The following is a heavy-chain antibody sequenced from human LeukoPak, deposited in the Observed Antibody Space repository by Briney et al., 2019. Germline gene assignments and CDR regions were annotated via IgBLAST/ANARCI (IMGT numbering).Heavy chain of an antibody. Sequence: ASVMISCKTSGYTFTTYAISWVRQAPGQGLEWMGWISAYNGNTNYAQKLQGRVTMTTDTSTSTAYMELRSLRSDDTAVYYCARVAYCGGDCSPEYFQHWGQGTLVTVSS. CDR2: ISAYNGNT. D-gene: IGHD2-21*02. J-gene: IGHJ1*01. CDR3: ARVAYCGGDCSPEYFQH. V-gene: IGHV1-18*01. CDR1: GYTFTTYA.